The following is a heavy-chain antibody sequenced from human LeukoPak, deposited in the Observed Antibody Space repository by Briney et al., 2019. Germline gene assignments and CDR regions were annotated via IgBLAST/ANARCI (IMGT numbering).Heavy chain of an antibody. V-gene: IGHV1-2*02. D-gene: IGHD3-10*01. CDR3: ARAGGVVRGVIIRNWFDP. CDR2: INPNSGGT. Sequence: ASVKVSCKASGYTFTSYGISWVRQAPGQGLEWMGWINPNSGGTNYAQKFQGRVTMTRDTSISTAYMELRSLRSDDTAVYYCARAGGVVRGVIIRNWFDPWGQGTLVTVSS. J-gene: IGHJ5*02. CDR1: GYTFTSYG.